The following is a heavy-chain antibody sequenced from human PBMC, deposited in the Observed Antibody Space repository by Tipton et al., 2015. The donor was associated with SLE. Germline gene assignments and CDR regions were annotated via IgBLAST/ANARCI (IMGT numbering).Heavy chain of an antibody. V-gene: IGHV3-9*01. Sequence: SLRLSCAASGFTFSNYWLYWVRQAPGKGLEWVSGISWNSGSIGYSDSVKGRFTISRDNAKNSLYLQMISLRAEDSAFYFCARAIAPGSSRISDFWGQGTLVSVSS. D-gene: IGHD6-13*01. CDR1: GFTFSNYW. J-gene: IGHJ4*02. CDR2: ISWNSGSI. CDR3: ARAIAPGSSRISDF.